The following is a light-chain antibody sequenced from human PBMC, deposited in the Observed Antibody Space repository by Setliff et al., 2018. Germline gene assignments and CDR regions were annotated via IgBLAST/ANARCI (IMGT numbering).Light chain of an antibody. CDR1: SSDVGDYKY. J-gene: IGLJ2*01. V-gene: IGLV2-14*01. CDR2: EVS. Sequence: QSALTQPASVSGSPGQSITISCTGTSSDVGDYKYVSWYQQLPGKAPKLIIFEVSNRPSGIPNRFSGSKSGNTASLSISGLQAEDEADYYCSSYTSSSTLVFGGGTKVTVL. CDR3: SSYTSSSTLV.